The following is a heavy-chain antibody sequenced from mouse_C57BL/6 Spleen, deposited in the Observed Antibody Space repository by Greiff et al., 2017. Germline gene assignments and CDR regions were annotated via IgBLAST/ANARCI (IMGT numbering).Heavy chain of an antibody. CDR3: ARTGSSLWYFEG. Sequence: EVHLVESGPGLVKPSQSLSLTCSVTGYSITSGYYWNWIRQFPGNKLEWMGYISYDGSNNYNPSLKNRSSITRDTSKNQFFLKLNSVTTEDTATYYWARTGSSLWYFEGWGTGTTVTVSS. CDR1: GYSITSGYY. CDR2: ISYDGSN. D-gene: IGHD1-1*01. J-gene: IGHJ1*03. V-gene: IGHV3-6*01.